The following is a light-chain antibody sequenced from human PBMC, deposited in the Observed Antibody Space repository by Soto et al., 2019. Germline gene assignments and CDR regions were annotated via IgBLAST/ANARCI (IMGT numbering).Light chain of an antibody. CDR3: CSYAGSYTLV. Sequence: QSALTQPRSVSGSPGQSVTISCTGTSSDVGGYNYVSWYQQHPGKAPKLMIYDVSKRPSGVPDRFSGSKSGNTASLTISGLHAEDEAGYYCCSYAGSYTLVFGGGTKLTVL. CDR1: SSDVGGYNY. CDR2: DVS. J-gene: IGLJ2*01. V-gene: IGLV2-11*01.